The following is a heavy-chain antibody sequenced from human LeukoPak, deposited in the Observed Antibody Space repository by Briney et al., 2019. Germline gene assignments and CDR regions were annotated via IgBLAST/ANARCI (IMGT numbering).Heavy chain of an antibody. J-gene: IGHJ4*02. V-gene: IGHV4-59*01. D-gene: IGHD6-13*01. CDR3: ARGPFGYSSSWYEDY. CDR1: GCSISSYY. Sequence: SETLSLTCTVSGCSISSYYWSWIRQPPGKGLEWIGYIYYSGSTNYNPSLKSRVTISVDTSKNQFSLKLSSVTAADTAVYYCARGPFGYSSSWYEDYWGQGTLVTVSS. CDR2: IYYSGST.